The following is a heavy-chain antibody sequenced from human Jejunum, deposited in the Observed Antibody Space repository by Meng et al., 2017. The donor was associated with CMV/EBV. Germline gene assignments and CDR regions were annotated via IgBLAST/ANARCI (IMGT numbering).Heavy chain of an antibody. V-gene: IGHV3-7*01. Sequence: CAASGFTSSSYWMSWFRQAPGKGLEGVANIKQDGSERYYVDSVKGRFTISRDNAKNSVFLQMNSLRAEDTAVYYCAGGDGWHFDSWGQGTLVTVSS. J-gene: IGHJ4*02. CDR2: IKQDGSER. CDR1: GFTSSSYW. CDR3: AGGDGWHFDS. D-gene: IGHD2-21*02.